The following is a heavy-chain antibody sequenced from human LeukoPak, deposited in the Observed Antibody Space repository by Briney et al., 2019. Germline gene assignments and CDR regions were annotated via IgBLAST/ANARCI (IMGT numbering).Heavy chain of an antibody. D-gene: IGHD1-26*01. V-gene: IGHV3-13*01. J-gene: IGHJ4*02. CDR1: GFTFSRYD. CDR2: IGTAGDT. Sequence: PGGSLRLSCAASGFTFSRYDMHWVRQDTGKRLEWVSAIGTAGDTYYPGSVKGRFIISREDAKNYLYLQMNSLRAGDTAVYYCVRGPSYDYWGQGTLVTVSS. CDR3: VRGPSYDY.